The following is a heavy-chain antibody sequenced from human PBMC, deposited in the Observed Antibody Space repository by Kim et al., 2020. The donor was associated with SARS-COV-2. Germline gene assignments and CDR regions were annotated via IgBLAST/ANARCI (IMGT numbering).Heavy chain of an antibody. Sequence: SETLSLTCAVYGGSFSGYYWSWIRQPPGKGLEWIGEINHSGSTNYNPSLKSRVTISVDTSKNQFSLKLSSVTAADTAVYYCARTQVLRYFDYWGQGTLVT. V-gene: IGHV4-34*01. CDR2: INHSGST. D-gene: IGHD3-9*01. J-gene: IGHJ4*02. CDR3: ARTQVLRYFDY. CDR1: GGSFSGYY.